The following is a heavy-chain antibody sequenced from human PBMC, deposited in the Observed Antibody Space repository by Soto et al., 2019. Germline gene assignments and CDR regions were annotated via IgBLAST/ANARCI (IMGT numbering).Heavy chain of an antibody. J-gene: IGHJ4*02. Sequence: ASETLSLTCAVSGHSISSGYYWGWIRQPPGKGLEWIGSFYHSGSTYYNPSLKSRVTISVDTSKNQFSLKLSSVTAADTAVYYCARGEYYGSGNYFDYWGQGTPVTVYS. CDR2: FYHSGST. D-gene: IGHD3-10*01. V-gene: IGHV4-38-2*01. CDR3: ARGEYYGSGNYFDY. CDR1: GHSISSGYY.